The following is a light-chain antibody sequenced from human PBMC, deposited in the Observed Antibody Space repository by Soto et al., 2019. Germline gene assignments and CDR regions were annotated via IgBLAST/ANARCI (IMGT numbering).Light chain of an antibody. Sequence: EIVLTQSPATLSLSPGERATLSCRASQSVSWYLAWYQQKPGQAPRLLIYDASNRATGIPARFSGSGSGTDFTLTISSLEPEDFAVYYCQQRSNWPPTFGQGTKLEIK. V-gene: IGKV3-11*01. CDR1: QSVSWY. CDR2: DAS. J-gene: IGKJ2*01. CDR3: QQRSNWPPT.